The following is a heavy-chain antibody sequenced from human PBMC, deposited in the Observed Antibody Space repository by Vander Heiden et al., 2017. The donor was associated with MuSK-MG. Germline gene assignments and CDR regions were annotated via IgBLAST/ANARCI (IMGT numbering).Heavy chain of an antibody. CDR3: ARPRYCSGGSCYFDY. CDR2: ITSSSSTI. J-gene: IGHJ4*02. CDR1: RFTFSSYS. Sequence: EVQLVESGGGLGQPGGSLRLSCASSRFTFSSYSINWVRQSHGKGLEWVSYITSSSSTIDYADSVKGRFTISRDNAKNSLYLQMNSLRAEDTAVYYCARPRYCSGGSCYFDYWGQGTLVTVSS. D-gene: IGHD2-15*01. V-gene: IGHV3-48*01.